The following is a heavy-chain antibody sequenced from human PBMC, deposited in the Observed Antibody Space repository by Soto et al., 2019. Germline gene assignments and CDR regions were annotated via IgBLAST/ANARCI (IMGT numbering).Heavy chain of an antibody. V-gene: IGHV4-31*03. D-gene: IGHD3-3*01. CDR2: IYYSGST. Sequence: SETLSLTCTASGGSXSRGGYYWSWIRQHPGKGLEWIGYIYYSGSTYYNPSLKSRVTISVDTSKNQFSLKLSSVTAADTAVYYCAKGTEWLLSNWSDPWGQGTLVTVSS. J-gene: IGHJ5*02. CDR1: GGSXSRGGYY. CDR3: AKGTEWLLSNWSDP.